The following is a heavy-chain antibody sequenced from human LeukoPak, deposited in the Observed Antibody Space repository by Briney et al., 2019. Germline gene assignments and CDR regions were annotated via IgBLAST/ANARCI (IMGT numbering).Heavy chain of an antibody. CDR3: ARGRLAASPHAIDC. V-gene: IGHV3-53*01. CDR2: IYAGGRT. D-gene: IGHD6-6*01. Sequence: GGSPRLSCVASGFTVSSNYMTWVRQAPGKGLEWVSVIYAGGRTYYADSVKGRFTISRDNSKDTLYLQMNNLRAEDTAVYYCARGRLAASPHAIDCWGQGTLVTVSS. J-gene: IGHJ4*02. CDR1: GFTVSSNY.